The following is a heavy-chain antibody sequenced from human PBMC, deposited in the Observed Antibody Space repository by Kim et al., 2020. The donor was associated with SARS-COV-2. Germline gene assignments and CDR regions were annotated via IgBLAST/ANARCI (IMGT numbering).Heavy chain of an antibody. V-gene: IGHV4-59*01. Sequence: SETLSLTCTVSGGSISSYYWSWIRQPPGKGLEWIGYIYYSGSTNYNPSLKSRVTISVDTSKNQFSLKLSSVTAADTAVYYCARGSYGDYFANYYGMDVWGQGTTVTVSS. CDR2: IYYSGST. CDR3: ARGSYGDYFANYYGMDV. CDR1: GGSISSYY. J-gene: IGHJ6*02. D-gene: IGHD4-17*01.